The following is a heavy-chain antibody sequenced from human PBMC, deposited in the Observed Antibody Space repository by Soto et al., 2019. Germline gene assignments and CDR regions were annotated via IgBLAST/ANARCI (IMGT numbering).Heavy chain of an antibody. CDR1: GGSISSYY. J-gene: IGHJ6*02. V-gene: IGHV4-59*08. Sequence: QVQLQESGPGLVKPSETLSLTCTVSGGSISSYYWSWIRQPPGKGLEWIGYIYYSGTTSYNPSLKGRVTISVDTSKNQSSLKLSSVTAADTAVYYCARHAPYCSSTSHCAYGMDVWGQGTTVTVSS. CDR3: ARHAPYCSSTSHCAYGMDV. CDR2: IYYSGTT. D-gene: IGHD2-2*01.